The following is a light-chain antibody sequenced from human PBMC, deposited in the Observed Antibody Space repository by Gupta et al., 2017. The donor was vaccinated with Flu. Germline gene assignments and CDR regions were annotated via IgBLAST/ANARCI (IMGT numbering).Light chain of an antibody. J-gene: IGKJ4*01. CDR3: QQDYSTPLT. Sequence: DIVMTQSPDSLAVSLGERATINCKSSQSVLYSSSNKNYLAWYQQKPGQPPKLLIYWASTRESGVPDRFSGSGSGTDFTLTISTLQAEDVAVYYCQQDYSTPLTFGGGTKVEI. CDR2: WAS. CDR1: QSVLYSSSNKNY. V-gene: IGKV4-1*01.